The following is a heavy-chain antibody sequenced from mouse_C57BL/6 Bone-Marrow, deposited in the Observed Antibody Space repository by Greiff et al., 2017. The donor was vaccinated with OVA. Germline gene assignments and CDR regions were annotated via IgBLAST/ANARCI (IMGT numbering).Heavy chain of an antibody. Sequence: EVKVVESGGGLVQPGGSLSLSCAASGFTFTDYYMSWVRQPPGKALEWLGFIRNKANGYTTEYSASVKGRFTISRDNSQSILYLQMNALRAEDSATYYCARPRQAAWFAYWGQGTLVTVSA. CDR3: ARPRQAAWFAY. CDR2: IRNKANGYTT. J-gene: IGHJ3*01. CDR1: GFTFTDYY. V-gene: IGHV7-3*01.